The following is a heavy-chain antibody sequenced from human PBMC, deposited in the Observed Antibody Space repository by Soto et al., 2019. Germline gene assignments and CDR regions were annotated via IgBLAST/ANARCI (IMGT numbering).Heavy chain of an antibody. Sequence: ASVKVSCKASGYTFTSYAMHWVRQAPGQRLEWMGWINAGNGNTKYSQKFQGRVTITRDTSASTAYMELSSLRSEDTAVYYCARGSYYDSSGYPSFDYWGQGTLVTVSS. CDR3: ARGSYYDSSGYPSFDY. J-gene: IGHJ4*02. V-gene: IGHV1-3*01. CDR1: GYTFTSYA. D-gene: IGHD3-22*01. CDR2: INAGNGNT.